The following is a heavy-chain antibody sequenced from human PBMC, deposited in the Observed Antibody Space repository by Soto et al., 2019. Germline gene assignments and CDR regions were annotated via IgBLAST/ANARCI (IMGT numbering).Heavy chain of an antibody. CDR2: IIPIFGTA. V-gene: IGHV1-69*12. CDR1: GGTFSSYA. J-gene: IGHJ4*02. D-gene: IGHD1-26*01. CDR3: ARATTSGIVAAPRAYYFDY. Sequence: QVQLVQSGAEVKKPGSSVKVSCKASGGTFSSYAISWVRQAPGQGLEWMGGIIPIFGTANYAQKFQGRVTITADESTSTAYMELSSLRSEDTAVYYCARATTSGIVAAPRAYYFDYWGQGTLVTVSS.